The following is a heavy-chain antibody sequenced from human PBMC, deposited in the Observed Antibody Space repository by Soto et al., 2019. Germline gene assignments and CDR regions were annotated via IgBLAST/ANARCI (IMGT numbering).Heavy chain of an antibody. V-gene: IGHV1-46*01. CDR3: AGDSIVVVGRSSCYYGMDV. D-gene: IGHD2-21*01. CDR1: GYTFTSYY. CDR2: INPSGGST. J-gene: IGHJ6*02. Sequence: ASVKVSCKASGYTFTSYYMHWLRQAPGQGLEWMGIINPSGGSTSYAQKFQARVTMTRDTSTSTDYMQLSSLRSEDTAVYYCAGDSIVVVGRSSCYYGMDVWGQGTTVTVSS.